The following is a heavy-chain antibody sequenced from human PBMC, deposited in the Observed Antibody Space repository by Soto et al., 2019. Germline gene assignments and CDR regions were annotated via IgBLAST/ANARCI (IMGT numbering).Heavy chain of an antibody. V-gene: IGHV3-30-3*01. CDR1: GFTFSSYA. D-gene: IGHD3-3*01. CDR3: ARGGERITIFGVVTDDYFDY. Sequence: GGSLRLSCAASGFTFSSYAMHWVRQAPGKGLEWVAVISYDGSNKYYADSVKGRFTISRDNSKNTLYLQMNSLRAEDTAVYYCARGGERITIFGVVTDDYFDYWGQGTLVTVSS. J-gene: IGHJ4*02. CDR2: ISYDGSNK.